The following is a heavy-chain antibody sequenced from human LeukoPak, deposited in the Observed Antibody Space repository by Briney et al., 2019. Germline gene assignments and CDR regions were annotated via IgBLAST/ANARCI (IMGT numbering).Heavy chain of an antibody. Sequence: PGGSLRLSCAASGFTFDDYGMSWVRHAPGKGLKWVSGINWNGGSTVYADSVKGRFTISRDNAKNSLYLRMNSLRAEDTALYYCARSSVLYYYYYYMDVWGKGTTVTVSS. CDR1: GFTFDDYG. CDR2: INWNGGST. CDR3: ARSSVLYYYYYYMDV. J-gene: IGHJ6*03. V-gene: IGHV3-20*04.